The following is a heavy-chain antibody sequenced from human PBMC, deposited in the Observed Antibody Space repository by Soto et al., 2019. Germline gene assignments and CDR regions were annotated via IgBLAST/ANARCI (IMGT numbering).Heavy chain of an antibody. D-gene: IGHD3-9*01. CDR3: AREKLQYFGYYYYMDV. CDR2: INHSGST. CDR1: GGSFSGYY. J-gene: IGHJ6*03. Sequence: SETLSLTCAVYGGSFSGYYWSWIRQPPGKGLEWIGEINHSGSTNYNPSLKSRVTISVDTSKNQFSLKLSSVTAADTAVYYCAREKLQYFGYYYYMDVWGKGTTVTVSS. V-gene: IGHV4-34*01.